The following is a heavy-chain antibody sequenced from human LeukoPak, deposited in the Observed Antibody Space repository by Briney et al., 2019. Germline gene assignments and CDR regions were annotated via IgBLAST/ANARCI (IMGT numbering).Heavy chain of an antibody. Sequence: SGTLSLTCAVSGGSISSSNWWSWVRQPPGKGLEWIGYIYYSGSTYYNPSLKSRVTISVDTSKNQFSLKLSSVTAADTAVYYCARGDDFWSGYYPYWGQGTLVTVSS. CDR2: IYYSGST. CDR1: GGSISSSNW. V-gene: IGHV4-4*02. D-gene: IGHD3-3*01. CDR3: ARGDDFWSGYYPY. J-gene: IGHJ4*02.